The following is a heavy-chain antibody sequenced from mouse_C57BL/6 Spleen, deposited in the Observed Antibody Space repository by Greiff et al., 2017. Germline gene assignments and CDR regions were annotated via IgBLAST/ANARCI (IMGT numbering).Heavy chain of an antibody. CDR1: GYTFTSYW. V-gene: IGHV1-50*01. D-gene: IGHD1-1*01. CDR3: APNYYGSRNAMDY. J-gene: IGHJ4*01. CDR2: IDPSDSYT. Sequence: QVQLQQPGAELVKPGASVKLSCKASGYTFTSYWMQWVKQRPGQGLEWIGEIDPSDSYTNYNQKFKGKATLTVDTSSSTAYMQLSSLTSEDSAVYYCAPNYYGSRNAMDYWGQGTSVTVSS.